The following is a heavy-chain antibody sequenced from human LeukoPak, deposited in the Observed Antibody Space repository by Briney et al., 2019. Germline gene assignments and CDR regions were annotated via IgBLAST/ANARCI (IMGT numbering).Heavy chain of an antibody. J-gene: IGHJ6*02. CDR2: IRYDGSNK. V-gene: IGHV3-30*02. CDR3: ARDVVVVPAALIPGYYYYGMDV. Sequence: GGSLRLSCAASGFTFSSYGMHWVRQAPGKGLEWVAFIRYDGSNKYYADSVKGRFTISRDNSKNTLYLQMNSLRAEDTAVYYCARDVVVVPAALIPGYYYYGMDVWGQGTTVTVSS. CDR1: GFTFSSYG. D-gene: IGHD2-2*01.